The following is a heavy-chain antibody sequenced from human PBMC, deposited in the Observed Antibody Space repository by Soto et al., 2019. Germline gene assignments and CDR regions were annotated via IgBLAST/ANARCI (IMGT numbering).Heavy chain of an antibody. CDR3: ASTKDETLYFDY. Sequence: QLQLQESGPGLVKPSETLSLTCSVSGDSISISSYYWGWVRKPPGKGLEWIGSIHYSGRTHYNPSIQSRVTISGDASKKQFSLKLGSVTAADTAMYYCASTKDETLYFDYWGQGNLVTVSS. CDR1: GDSISISSYY. CDR2: IHYSGRT. J-gene: IGHJ4*02. V-gene: IGHV4-39*01. D-gene: IGHD2-15*01.